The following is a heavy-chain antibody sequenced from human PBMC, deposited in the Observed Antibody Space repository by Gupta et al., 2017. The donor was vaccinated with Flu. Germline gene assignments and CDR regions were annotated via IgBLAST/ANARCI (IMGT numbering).Heavy chain of an antibody. CDR3: ARREGSAWYEGMDY. V-gene: IGHV3-33*01. D-gene: IGHD6-19*01. J-gene: IGHJ4*02. CDR1: GFSFSPSG. Sequence: QVQLVESGGGAVPPGSSLRLSCAAPGFSFSPSGIHWVRQAPGKGLEWVAVIWFDGKTTFYGDSVKGRFNITRDNSRNIVYLDMKSLRVEDTAVYFCARREGSAWYEGMDYWGQGTLVTVSS. CDR2: IWFDGKTT.